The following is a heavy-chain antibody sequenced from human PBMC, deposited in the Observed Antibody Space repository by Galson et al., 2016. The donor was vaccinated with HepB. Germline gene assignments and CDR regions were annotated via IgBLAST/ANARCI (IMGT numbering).Heavy chain of an antibody. Sequence: SVKVSCKAPGYTFTTYPIHWVRQAPGQRLEWMGWINPGNGYTKYSQKFQGKITITRDTSASTAYMELRSLRSDDTAVYYCARAESEYNWNFPAPFDYWGQGTLVTVSS. CDR1: GYTFTTYP. V-gene: IGHV1-3*01. CDR2: INPGNGYT. D-gene: IGHD1-7*01. J-gene: IGHJ4*02. CDR3: ARAESEYNWNFPAPFDY.